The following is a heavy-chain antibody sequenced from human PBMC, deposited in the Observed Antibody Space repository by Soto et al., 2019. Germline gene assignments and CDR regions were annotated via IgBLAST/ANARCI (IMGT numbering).Heavy chain of an antibody. CDR3: ARAWVGVTAPAY. D-gene: IGHD2-21*02. CDR1: GYTFTSYA. CDR2: INAGNGNT. Sequence: QVQLVQSGAEEKKPGASVKVSCKASGYTFTSYAMHWVRQAPGQRLEWMGWINAGNGNTKYSQKFQGRVTITRDTSASTAYMELRSLRSEDTAVYYCARAWVGVTAPAYWGQVTLVTVAS. J-gene: IGHJ4*02. V-gene: IGHV1-3*05.